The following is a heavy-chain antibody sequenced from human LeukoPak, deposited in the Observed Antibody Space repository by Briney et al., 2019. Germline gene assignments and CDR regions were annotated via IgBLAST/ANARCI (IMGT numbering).Heavy chain of an antibody. Sequence: PSETLSLTCTVSGGFISSYYWSWIRQPPGKGLEWIGYIYYSGSSSYNPSLKSRVAMSADTSKNQFSLRLRSVTAADTAVYYCARRGAYSGNDLAWYFDLWGRGTLVTVSS. CDR1: GGFISSYY. D-gene: IGHD5-12*01. CDR2: IYYSGSS. CDR3: ARRGAYSGNDLAWYFDL. V-gene: IGHV4-59*08. J-gene: IGHJ2*01.